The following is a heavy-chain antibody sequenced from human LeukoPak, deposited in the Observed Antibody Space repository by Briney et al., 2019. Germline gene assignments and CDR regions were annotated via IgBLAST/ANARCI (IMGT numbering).Heavy chain of an antibody. CDR2: INHSGST. CDR3: ASSRADYYDSSGYLWFDP. V-gene: IGHV4-34*01. Sequence: PSETLSLTCAVYGGSFSGYYWSWIRQPPGKGLEWIGEINHSGSTNYNPSLKSRVTISVDTSKNQFSLKLSSVTAADTAVYYCASSRADYYDSSGYLWFDPWGQGTLVTVSS. D-gene: IGHD3-22*01. CDR1: GGSFSGYY. J-gene: IGHJ5*02.